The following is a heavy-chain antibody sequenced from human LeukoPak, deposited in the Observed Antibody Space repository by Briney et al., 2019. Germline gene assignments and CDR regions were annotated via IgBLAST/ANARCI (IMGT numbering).Heavy chain of an antibody. CDR3: ARGPSIAARYDAFDI. CDR1: EFTFTSYE. CDR2: VSSSSNTI. Sequence: GGPLRLSCAASEFTFTSYELNWVRQAPGKGLDWVSYVSSSSNTISYADSVKGRFTISRDNAKNSLYLQVISLRAEDTAVYYCARGPSIAARYDAFDIWGQGTMVTVSS. J-gene: IGHJ3*02. D-gene: IGHD6-6*01. V-gene: IGHV3-48*03.